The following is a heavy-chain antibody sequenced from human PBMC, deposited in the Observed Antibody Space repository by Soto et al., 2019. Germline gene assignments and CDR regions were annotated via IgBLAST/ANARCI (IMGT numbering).Heavy chain of an antibody. CDR2: INHSGST. CDR1: GGSFSGYY. CDR3: ARRIAVAGTSFLDWFDP. V-gene: IGHV4-34*01. D-gene: IGHD6-19*01. Sequence: SETLSLTCAVYGGSFSGYYWSWIRQPPGKGLEWIGEINHSGSTNYNPSLKSRVTISVDTSKNQFSLKLSSVTAADTAVYYCARRIAVAGTSFLDWFDPWGPGTLVT. J-gene: IGHJ5*02.